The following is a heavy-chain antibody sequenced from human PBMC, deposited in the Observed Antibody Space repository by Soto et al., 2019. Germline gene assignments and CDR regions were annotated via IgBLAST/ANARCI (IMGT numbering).Heavy chain of an antibody. V-gene: IGHV3-21*01. CDR2: ISSSSSYI. CDR1: GFTFSSDS. J-gene: IGHJ4*02. CDR3: ARVLLS. Sequence: EVQLVESGGGLVKPGVSLRLSCAASGFTFSSDSMNWVRQAPGKGLEWDSTISSSSSYIYYDDSVKGRFTISRDNANNALYLQMHSLRALDTAVYYCARVLLSWGQGTLVTVSS.